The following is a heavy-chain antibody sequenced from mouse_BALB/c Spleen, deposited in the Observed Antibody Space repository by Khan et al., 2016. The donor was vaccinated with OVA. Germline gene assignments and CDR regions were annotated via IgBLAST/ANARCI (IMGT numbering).Heavy chain of an antibody. CDR1: GYTFTDYV. V-gene: IGHV1-77*01. D-gene: IGHD2-2*01. Sequence: QVQLEQSGPGLVKPGASVKMSCTASGYTFTDYVIYWVKQSTGKGLEWIGQICPGGGSTYYNEKFKGKATLTADKSYNTPYMQISSLTSEDSAVYYCAAGGYDAFAYWGQGTPVTVSA. CDR2: ICPGGGST. J-gene: IGHJ3*01. CDR3: AAGGYDAFAY.